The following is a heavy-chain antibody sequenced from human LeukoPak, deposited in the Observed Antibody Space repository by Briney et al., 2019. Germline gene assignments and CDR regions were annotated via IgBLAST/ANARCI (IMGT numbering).Heavy chain of an antibody. Sequence: ASVKVSCKASGYTFTSYDINWVRQATGQGLEWMGWISAYSGNTNFAQKFQGRVSMTRDTSTSTAYMELRSLRSDDTAVYYCARGLWTGIPDYWGQGTLVTVSS. CDR1: GYTFTSYD. J-gene: IGHJ4*02. CDR2: ISAYSGNT. V-gene: IGHV1-18*01. D-gene: IGHD3/OR15-3a*01. CDR3: ARGLWTGIPDY.